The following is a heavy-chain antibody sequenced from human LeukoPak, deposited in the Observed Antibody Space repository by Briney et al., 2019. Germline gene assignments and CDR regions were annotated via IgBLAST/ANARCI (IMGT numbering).Heavy chain of an antibody. D-gene: IGHD3-3*01. CDR3: ARDRVARGLDY. Sequence: TSETLSLTGTGSGGSSSSYYWSWIRQPPGKGLEWIGYIYYSGSTNYNPSLKSRVTISVDTSKNQFSLKLSSVTAADTAVYYCARDRVARGLDYWGQGTLVTVSS. J-gene: IGHJ4*02. V-gene: IGHV4-59*01. CDR1: GGSSSSYY. CDR2: IYYSGST.